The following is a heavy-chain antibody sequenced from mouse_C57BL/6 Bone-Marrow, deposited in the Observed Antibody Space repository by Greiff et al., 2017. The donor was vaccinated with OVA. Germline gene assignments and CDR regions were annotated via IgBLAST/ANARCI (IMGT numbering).Heavy chain of an antibody. CDR2: IYPGDGDT. CDR1: GYAFSSSW. Sequence: QVQLQQSGPELVKPGASVKISCKASGYAFSSSWMNWVKQRPGQGLEWIGRIYPGDGDTNYNGKFKGKATLTADKSSSTAYMQLSSLTSEDSAVYFCATHSGYYAMDYWGQGTSVTVSS. J-gene: IGHJ4*01. D-gene: IGHD3-1*01. CDR3: ATHSGYYAMDY. V-gene: IGHV1-82*01.